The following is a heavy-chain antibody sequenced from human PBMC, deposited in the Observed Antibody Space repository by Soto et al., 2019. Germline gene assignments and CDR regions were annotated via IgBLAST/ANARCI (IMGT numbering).Heavy chain of an antibody. J-gene: IGHJ6*02. CDR1: GYTFTSYA. V-gene: IGHV1-3*01. D-gene: IGHD1-7*01. Sequence: ASVKVSCKASGYTFTSYAMHWVRQAPGQRLEWMGWINAGNGNTNYAQKLQGRVTMTTDTSTSTAYMELRSLRSDDTAVYYCARGTGTTELDVWGQGTTVTVSS. CDR2: INAGNGNT. CDR3: ARGTGTTELDV.